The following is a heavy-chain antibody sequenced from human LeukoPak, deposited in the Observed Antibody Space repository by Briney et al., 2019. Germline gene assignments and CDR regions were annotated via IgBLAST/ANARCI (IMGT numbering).Heavy chain of an antibody. CDR3: ARGRYYYDSSGYYADAFDI. D-gene: IGHD3-22*01. CDR1: GGSISSYY. CDR2: IYCSGNT. Sequence: SETLSLTCTVSGGSISSYYWSWIRQPPGKGLEWIGYIYCSGNTYYNPSLKGRVTISVETSKNQFAQKLSSVTAADTAVYYCARGRYYYDSSGYYADAFDIWGQGTMVTVSS. V-gene: IGHV4-59*01. J-gene: IGHJ3*02.